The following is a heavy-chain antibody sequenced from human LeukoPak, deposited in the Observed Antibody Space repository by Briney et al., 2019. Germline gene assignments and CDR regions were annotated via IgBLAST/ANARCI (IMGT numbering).Heavy chain of an antibody. D-gene: IGHD4-17*01. CDR2: ISSSSSYI. CDR3: AREGGYGDRSLEY. V-gene: IGHV3-21*01. Sequence: PGGSLRLSCAASGFTFSSYSMNWVRQAPGKGLEWVSSISSSSSYIYYADSVKGRFTISRDNVKNSLYLQMNSLRAEDTAVYYCAREGGYGDRSLEYWGQGTLVTVSS. CDR1: GFTFSSYS. J-gene: IGHJ4*02.